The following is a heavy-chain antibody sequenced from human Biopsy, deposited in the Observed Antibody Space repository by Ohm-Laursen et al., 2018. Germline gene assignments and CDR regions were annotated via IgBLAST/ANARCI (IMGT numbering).Heavy chain of an antibody. J-gene: IGHJ6*02. V-gene: IGHV1-2*02. Sequence: SSVKVSCKASGYTYPDYYVHWVRQAPGQGLEWMGWIKPNNGDTDYSQRFQGRVTLAWDRSTSTGYMEVSSLRSGDTALYYCATRGGDDFWSGHYSEIYYYYTLDVWGQGTTVTVSS. CDR1: GYTYPDYY. D-gene: IGHD3-3*01. CDR3: ATRGGDDFWSGHYSEIYYYYTLDV. CDR2: IKPNNGDT.